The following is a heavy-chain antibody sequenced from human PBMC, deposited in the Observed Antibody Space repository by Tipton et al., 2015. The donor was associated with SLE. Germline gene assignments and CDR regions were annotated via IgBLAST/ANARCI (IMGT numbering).Heavy chain of an antibody. Sequence: LRLSCTVSGGSISSSSYYWGWIRQPPGKGLEWIGSIYYSGSTNYNPSLKSRVTISVDTSKNQFSLKLSSVTAADTAVYYCARMDFWSGYYPRWFDPWGQGTLVTVSS. CDR2: IYYSGST. CDR3: ARMDFWSGYYPRWFDP. V-gene: IGHV4-39*07. J-gene: IGHJ5*02. CDR1: GGSISSSSYY. D-gene: IGHD3-3*01.